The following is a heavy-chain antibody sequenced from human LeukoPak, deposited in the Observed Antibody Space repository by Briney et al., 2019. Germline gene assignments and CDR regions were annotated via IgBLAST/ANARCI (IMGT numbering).Heavy chain of an antibody. D-gene: IGHD3-10*01. CDR2: IDPDGGST. CDR3: AICGSEPFDC. Sequence: ASVKVSCKASGYTFTRYYIHWVRQAPGQGLEWMGMIDPDGGSTNYAQKFQGRVTMTRDTSTSTVYMELRSLRSEDTAVYYCAICGSEPFDCWGQGTLVTVSS. CDR1: GYTFTRYY. V-gene: IGHV1-46*01. J-gene: IGHJ4*02.